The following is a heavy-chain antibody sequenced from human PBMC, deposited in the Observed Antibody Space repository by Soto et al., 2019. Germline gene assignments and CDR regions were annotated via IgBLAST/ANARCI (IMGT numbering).Heavy chain of an antibody. CDR1: GFSLSSSGMR. Sequence: SGPTLVNPTPTLTLTCTFSGFSLSSSGMRVSWIRQPPGKALEWLARIDWDDDEFYRTSLKTRLTISKDTSKNQVVLTINNMDPADTATYYCARQRGQLRGRYFDYWGQGALVTVSS. CDR2: IDWDDDE. J-gene: IGHJ4*02. CDR3: ARQRGQLRGRYFDY. V-gene: IGHV2-70*04. D-gene: IGHD1-26*01.